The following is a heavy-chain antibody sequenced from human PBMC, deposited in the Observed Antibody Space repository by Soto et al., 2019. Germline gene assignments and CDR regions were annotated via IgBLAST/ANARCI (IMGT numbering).Heavy chain of an antibody. CDR3: ARLGRRDGYNYNYYYGMGV. V-gene: IGHV5-51*01. J-gene: IGHJ6*02. CDR2: IYPGDSDT. CDR1: GYSFTSYW. Sequence: GESLKISCKGSGYSFTSYWIGWVRQMPGKGLEWMGIIYPGDSDTRYSPSFQGQVTVSADKSISTAYLQWSSLKASDTAMYYCARLGRRDGYNYNYYYGMGVWGQGTTVTVSS. D-gene: IGHD5-12*01.